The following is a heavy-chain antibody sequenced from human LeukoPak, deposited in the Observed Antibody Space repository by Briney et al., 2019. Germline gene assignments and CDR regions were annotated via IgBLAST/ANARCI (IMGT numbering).Heavy chain of an antibody. V-gene: IGHV1-18*01. CDR3: ARSPPYIVGATIWFDP. CDR1: GYTFTSYG. Sequence: ASVKVSCKASGYTFTSYGISWVRQAPGQGLEWMGWISAYNGNTNYAQKLQGRVTMTTDTSTSTAYMELRSLRSDDTAVYYCARSPPYIVGATIWFDPWGQGTLVTVSS. J-gene: IGHJ5*02. CDR2: ISAYNGNT. D-gene: IGHD1-26*01.